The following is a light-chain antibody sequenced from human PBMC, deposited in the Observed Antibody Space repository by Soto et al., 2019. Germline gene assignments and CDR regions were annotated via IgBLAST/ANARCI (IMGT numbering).Light chain of an antibody. CDR2: AAS. CDR1: QGISSF. V-gene: IGKV1-9*01. J-gene: IGKJ4*01. Sequence: DIQLTQSPSFLSASVGDRVTITCRASQGISSFFAWYQQKPGKAPNLLIYAASTLQSGVPSRFSGSGSGTEFTLTISSLQPEDFATYYCQQLNSYPRGLTFGGGTKVEIK. CDR3: QQLNSYPRGLT.